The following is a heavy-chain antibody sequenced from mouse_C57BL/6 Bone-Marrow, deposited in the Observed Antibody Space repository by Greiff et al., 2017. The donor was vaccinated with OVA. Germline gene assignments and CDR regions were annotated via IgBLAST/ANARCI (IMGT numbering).Heavy chain of an antibody. CDR3: ARGLHWYSDV. Sequence: QVQLQQPGAELVKPGASVKMSCKASGYTFTSYWITWVKQRPGQGLEWIGDIYPGSGSTSYNEKFKSKATLTVDTSSSTAYMQLSSLTSEDSAVYYCARGLHWYSDVWGTGTTVTVSA. CDR2: IYPGSGST. D-gene: IGHD2-2*01. V-gene: IGHV1-55*01. CDR1: GYTFTSYW. J-gene: IGHJ1*03.